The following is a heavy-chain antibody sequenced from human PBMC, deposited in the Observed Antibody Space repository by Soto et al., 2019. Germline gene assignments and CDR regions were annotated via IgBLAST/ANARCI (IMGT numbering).Heavy chain of an antibody. J-gene: IGHJ4*02. CDR3: ARDTHSNYAVSFDY. CDR2: ISSNGGST. Sequence: PGGSLRLSCAASGFTFSSYAMHWVRQAPGKGLEYVSAISSNGGSTYYANSVKGRFTISRDNSKNTLYLQMGSLRAEDMAVYYCARDTHSNYAVSFDYWGQGTLVTVSS. CDR1: GFTFSSYA. D-gene: IGHD4-4*01. V-gene: IGHV3-64*01.